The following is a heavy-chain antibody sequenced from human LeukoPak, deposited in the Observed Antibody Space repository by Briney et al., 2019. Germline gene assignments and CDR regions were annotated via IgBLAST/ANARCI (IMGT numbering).Heavy chain of an antibody. Sequence: SETLSLTCTVSGGSITSYYWSWIRQPPGKGLEWIGYIFYSGDTNYNPSLKSRVTMSVAPSKNQLSLNLSSVTAADTAAYYCARDCSGGRCYNGIVAGMDVWGQGTTVTVSS. CDR1: GGSITSYY. CDR3: ARDCSGGRCYNGIVAGMDV. V-gene: IGHV4-59*01. CDR2: IFYSGDT. J-gene: IGHJ6*02. D-gene: IGHD2-15*01.